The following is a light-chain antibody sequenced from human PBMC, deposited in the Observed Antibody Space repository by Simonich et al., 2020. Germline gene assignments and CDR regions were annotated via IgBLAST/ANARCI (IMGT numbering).Light chain of an antibody. V-gene: IGLV2-14*01. CDR3: SSYTSSSTWV. CDR1: SSDVVGYNY. Sequence: QSALTQPASVSGSPGQSITISCTGTSSDVVGYNYVSWYQQHPGKAPKLMIYDVSKRPSGVSNRFSVSKSGNTAFLTISGLQAEDEADYYCSSYTSSSTWVFGGGTKLTVL. CDR2: DVS. J-gene: IGLJ3*02.